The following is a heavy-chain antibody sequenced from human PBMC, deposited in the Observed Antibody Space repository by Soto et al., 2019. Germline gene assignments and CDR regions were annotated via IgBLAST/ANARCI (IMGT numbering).Heavy chain of an antibody. D-gene: IGHD3-9*01. CDR2: ISGSGGST. Sequence: GGSLRLSCAASGFTFSSYAMSWVRQAPGKGLEWVSAISGSGGSTYYADSVKGRFTISRDNSKNTLYLQMNSLRAEDTAVYYCAKDRAMYYDILTGYPDTPTRRNKNMDVWGKGTTVTVSS. CDR3: AKDRAMYYDILTGYPDTPTRRNKNMDV. V-gene: IGHV3-23*01. J-gene: IGHJ6*03. CDR1: GFTFSSYA.